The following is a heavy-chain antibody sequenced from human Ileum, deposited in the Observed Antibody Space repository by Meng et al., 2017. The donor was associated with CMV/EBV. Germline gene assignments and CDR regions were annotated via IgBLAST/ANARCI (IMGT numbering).Heavy chain of an antibody. J-gene: IGHJ4*02. CDR3: HGFGGNSY. V-gene: IGHV3-53*01. CDR1: GFSVSNYH. CDR2: IYGKGVT. D-gene: IGHD3-3*01. Sequence: SLSLSCAVSGFSVSNYHVAWVRQVPGKGLEWVSVIYGKGVTYYTDSVKGRLTISRDSSTNTVDLQRNSLRADDTAVYYCHGFGGNSYWGQGTLVTVSS.